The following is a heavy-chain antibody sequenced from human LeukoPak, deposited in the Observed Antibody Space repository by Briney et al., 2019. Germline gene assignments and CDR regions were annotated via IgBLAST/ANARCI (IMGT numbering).Heavy chain of an antibody. Sequence: SQTLSLTCTVSGGSISSGSYYWSWIRQPAGKGLEWIGRIYTSGSTNYNPSLKSRVTISVDTSKNQFSLKLSSVTAADTAVYYCASGYSGYDGGYFDYWGQGTLVTVSS. CDR1: GGSISSGSYY. CDR3: ASGYSGYDGGYFDY. V-gene: IGHV4-61*02. J-gene: IGHJ4*02. CDR2: IYTSGST. D-gene: IGHD5-12*01.